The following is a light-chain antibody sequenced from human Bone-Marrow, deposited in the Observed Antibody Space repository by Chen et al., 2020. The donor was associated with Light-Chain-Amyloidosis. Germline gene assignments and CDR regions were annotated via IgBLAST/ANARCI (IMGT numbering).Light chain of an antibody. CDR2: SNN. CDR1: SSNIGRNT. Sequence: QSVLTQPPSTSGTPGQRVTISCSGSSSNIGRNTVSWYQQLPGAAPKLLIYSNNQRPSGGPDRFSGSKSGTSASLAISGLQSGDEADYYCATWDDTLSGPVFGGGTKVTVL. J-gene: IGLJ2*01. CDR3: ATWDDTLSGPV. V-gene: IGLV1-44*01.